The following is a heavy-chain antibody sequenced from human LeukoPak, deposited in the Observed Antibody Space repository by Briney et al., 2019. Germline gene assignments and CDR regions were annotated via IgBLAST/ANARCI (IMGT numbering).Heavy chain of an antibody. V-gene: IGHV3-23*01. CDR3: AKFFYYDSSGYYYGPDDAFDI. CDR1: GGSISSYY. CDR2: ISGSGGST. J-gene: IGHJ3*02. D-gene: IGHD3-22*01. Sequence: SSETLSLTCTVSGGSISSYYWSWVRQAPGKGLEWVSAISGSGGSTYYADSVKGRFTISRDNSKNTLYLQMNSLRAEDTAVYYCAKFFYYDSSGYYYGPDDAFDIWGQGTMVTVSS.